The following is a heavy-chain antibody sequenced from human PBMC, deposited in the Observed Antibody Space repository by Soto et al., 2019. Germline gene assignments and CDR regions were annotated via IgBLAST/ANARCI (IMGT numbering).Heavy chain of an antibody. J-gene: IGHJ4*02. CDR1: GDSISSYY. V-gene: IGHV4-4*07. CDR3: ARDQWYYYGSGTYSIFDY. Sequence: SETLSLTCTVSGDSISSYYWSWIRQPAGKGLEWIGRIYTSVSTNYSPSLKSRVTMSVDTSKNQFSLKLSSVTAADTAVYYCARDQWYYYGSGTYSIFDYWGQGTRVTISS. D-gene: IGHD3-10*01. CDR2: IYTSVST.